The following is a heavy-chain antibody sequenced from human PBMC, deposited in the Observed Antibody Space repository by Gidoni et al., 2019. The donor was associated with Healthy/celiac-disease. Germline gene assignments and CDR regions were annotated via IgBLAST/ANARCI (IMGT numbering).Heavy chain of an antibody. Sequence: QVQLQESGPGLVKPSQTLSLTCTVSGGSISSGNYYWSWIRQPAGKGLEWIGRIYTSGSTNYNPSLKSRVTISVDTSKNQFSLKLSSVTAADTAVYYCARGGSSSTSWNYYGMDVWGQGTTVTVSS. V-gene: IGHV4-61*02. J-gene: IGHJ6*02. CDR3: ARGGSSSTSWNYYGMDV. D-gene: IGHD2-2*01. CDR1: GGSISSGNYY. CDR2: IYTSGST.